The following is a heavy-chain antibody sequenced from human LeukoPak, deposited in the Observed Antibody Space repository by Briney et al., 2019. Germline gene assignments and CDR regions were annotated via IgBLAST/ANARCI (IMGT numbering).Heavy chain of an antibody. V-gene: IGHV4-59*11. J-gene: IGHJ3*02. CDR3: ARVRTMMVVGAFDI. Sequence: KPSETLSLTCTVSGGSISSHYWSWIRQPPGKGLEWIGYIFYSGSTNYNPSLKSRVTISVDTSKNQFSLKLNSVTAADTAVYYCARVRTMMVVGAFDIWGQGTMVTVSS. CDR1: GGSISSHY. CDR2: IFYSGST. D-gene: IGHD3-22*01.